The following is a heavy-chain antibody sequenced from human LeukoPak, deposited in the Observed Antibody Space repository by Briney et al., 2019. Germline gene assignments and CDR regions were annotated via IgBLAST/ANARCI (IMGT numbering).Heavy chain of an antibody. CDR1: YDSIGTYL. Sequence: SETLSLTCTVSYDSIGTYLWNWVRQPAGKGLEWIGRIFASGSTFYNPSLKSRVTISVDTSKNQFSLKLSSVTAADTAVYYCARRTRVGWYFDLWGRGTPVTVSS. V-gene: IGHV4-4*07. CDR3: ARRTRVGWYFDL. CDR2: IFASGST. D-gene: IGHD3-10*01. J-gene: IGHJ2*01.